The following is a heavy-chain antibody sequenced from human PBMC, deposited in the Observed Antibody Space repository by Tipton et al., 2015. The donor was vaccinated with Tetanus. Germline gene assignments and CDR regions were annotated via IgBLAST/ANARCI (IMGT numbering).Heavy chain of an antibody. V-gene: IGHV1-18*01. D-gene: IGHD3-10*01. CDR3: ARDYFGSGSNYYFNY. Sequence: QLVQSGAEVKKPGASVKVSCKASGYTFTRYGLTWVRQAPGQGPEWMGWISGYNGNTNCAPKFQGRVTMTTDTTTNTAYMELRSLRSDDTAVYYCARDYFGSGSNYYFNYWGQGSQVSVSS. J-gene: IGHJ4*02. CDR1: GYTFTRYG. CDR2: ISGYNGNT.